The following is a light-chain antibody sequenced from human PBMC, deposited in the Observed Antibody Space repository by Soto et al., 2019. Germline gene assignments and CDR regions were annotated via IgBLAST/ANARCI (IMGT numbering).Light chain of an antibody. V-gene: IGLV2-14*01. CDR3: SSYTSSSSWV. CDR1: SSDLGGYNY. CDR2: EVS. J-gene: IGLJ3*02. Sequence: QSALTQPASVSGSPGQSITISCTGTSSDLGGYNYVSWYQQHPGKAPKLMIYEVSNRPSGVSNRFSGSKSGNTVSLTISGLQAEDEADYYCSSYTSSSSWVFGGGTKLTVL.